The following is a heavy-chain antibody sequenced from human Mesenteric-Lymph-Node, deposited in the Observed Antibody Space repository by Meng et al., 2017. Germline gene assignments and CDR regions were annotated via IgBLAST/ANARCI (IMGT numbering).Heavy chain of an antibody. D-gene: IGHD3-22*01. Sequence: SETLSLTCTVSGDSMSSNDYYWGWVRQPPGRRLEWIGSIYYSGSTNYNPSLKSRVTISVDTSKNQFSLKLSSVTAADTAVYYCAVGVYDSSGYSDYWGQGTLVTVSS. J-gene: IGHJ4*02. CDR1: GDSMSSNDYY. CDR2: IYYSGST. V-gene: IGHV4-39*07. CDR3: AVGVYDSSGYSDY.